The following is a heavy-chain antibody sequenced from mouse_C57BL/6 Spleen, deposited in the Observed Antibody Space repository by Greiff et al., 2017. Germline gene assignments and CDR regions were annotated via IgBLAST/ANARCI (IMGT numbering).Heavy chain of an antibody. CDR3: ARRVTPAMDY. D-gene: IGHD2-3*01. CDR2: ISSGSSTI. V-gene: IGHV5-17*01. J-gene: IGHJ4*01. CDR1: GFTFSDYG. Sequence: DVQLVESGGGLVKPGGSLKLSCAASGFTFSDYGMHWVRQAPEKGLEWVAYISSGSSTIYYADTVKGRFTISRDNAKNTLFLQMTSLRSEDTAMXYCARRVTPAMDYWGQGTSVTVSS.